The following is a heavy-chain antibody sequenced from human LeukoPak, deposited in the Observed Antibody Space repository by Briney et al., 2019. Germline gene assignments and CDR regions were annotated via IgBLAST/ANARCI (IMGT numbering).Heavy chain of an antibody. V-gene: IGHV1-8*01. CDR3: ARGLGRGRILKGYVWFDP. CDR2: MNPNSGNT. CDR1: GYSFTTYD. J-gene: IGHJ5*02. Sequence: EASVKVSCKASGYSFTTYDINWLRQATGQGLEWMGWMNPNSGNTGYAQKFQGRVTMTRNTSISTAYMELSSLRSEDTAVYYCARGLGRGRILKGYVWFDPWGQGTLVPVSS. D-gene: IGHD3-16*01.